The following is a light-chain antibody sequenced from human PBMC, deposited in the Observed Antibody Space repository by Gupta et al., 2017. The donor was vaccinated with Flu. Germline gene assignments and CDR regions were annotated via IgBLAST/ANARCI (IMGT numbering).Light chain of an antibody. CDR1: RSIGTS. J-gene: IGKJ1*01. V-gene: IGKV3-11*01. Sequence: EIVLTQSQASLSLSSGERATLSCRASRSIGTSLAWYRHKPGQPPSRLIYDAASRAAGSNAKCSGSGDGKDADITIITREPEDYEVYYCQHRDSGHPDATFGQGTKVEIK. CDR2: DAA. CDR3: QHRDSGHPDAT.